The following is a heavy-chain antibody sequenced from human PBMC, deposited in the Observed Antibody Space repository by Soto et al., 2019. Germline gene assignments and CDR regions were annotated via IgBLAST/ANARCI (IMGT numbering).Heavy chain of an antibody. CDR3: AGTLGAYRIRWSDNCDN. CDR1: GFTFSSYS. J-gene: IGHJ4*02. D-gene: IGHD2-15*01. V-gene: IGHV3-21*01. Sequence: GGSLRLSCAASGFTFSSYSMNWVRQAPGKGLEWVSSISSSSSYIYYADSVKDRFTISRDNAKNSLYLQMISLRAEDTAVYYCAGTLGAYRIRWSDNCDNWGQGTLVTVSS. CDR2: ISSSSSYI.